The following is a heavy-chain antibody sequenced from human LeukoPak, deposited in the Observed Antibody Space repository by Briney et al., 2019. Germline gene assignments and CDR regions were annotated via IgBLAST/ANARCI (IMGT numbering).Heavy chain of an antibody. CDR2: IYYSGST. D-gene: IGHD1-14*01. J-gene: IGHJ6*03. CDR3: ARLVVTGYYYYYYMDV. Sequence: WETLSLTCTVSGGSISSSSYYWGWIRQPPGKGLEWIGSIYYSGSTYYNPSLKSRVAISVDTSKNQFSLKLSSVTAADTAVYYCARLVVTGYYYYYYMDVWGKGTTVTVSS. V-gene: IGHV4-39*07. CDR1: GGSISSSSYY.